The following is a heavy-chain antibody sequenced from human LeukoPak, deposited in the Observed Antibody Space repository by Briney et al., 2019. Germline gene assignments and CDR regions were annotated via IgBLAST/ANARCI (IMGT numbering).Heavy chain of an antibody. D-gene: IGHD3-10*01. CDR3: ARVDTGRGGGWVPFDY. CDR2: IYTDGRT. Sequence: TGGSLRLSCAASGLTVSINYMTWLRQAPEKGLKWVSVIYTDGRTYYADSVRGRFTISRDNSKNTVYLQMNTLTTEDTAVYYCARVDTGRGGGWVPFDYWGQGTPATVSS. J-gene: IGHJ4*02. V-gene: IGHV3-66*02. CDR1: GLTVSINY.